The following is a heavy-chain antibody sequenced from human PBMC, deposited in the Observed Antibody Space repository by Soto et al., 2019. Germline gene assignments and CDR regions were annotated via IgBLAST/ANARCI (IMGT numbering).Heavy chain of an antibody. CDR1: GFTFSSYS. CDR3: ARAKTLLYSIVVNGEFDY. V-gene: IGHV3-21*01. D-gene: IGHD1-26*01. J-gene: IGHJ4*02. CDR2: ISSSSSYI. Sequence: GGSLRLSCAASGFTFSSYSMNWVRQAPGKGLEWVSSISSSSSYIYYADSVKGRFTISRDNAKNSLYLQMNSLRAEDTAVYYCARAKTLLYSIVVNGEFDYWGQGTLVTVSS.